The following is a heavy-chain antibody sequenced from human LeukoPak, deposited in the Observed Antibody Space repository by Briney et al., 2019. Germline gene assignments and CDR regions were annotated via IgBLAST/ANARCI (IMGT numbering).Heavy chain of an antibody. Sequence: GGSLRLSCAASGFTFSSHGMSWVRQAPGKGLEWVSAISGSGGSTYYADSVKGRFTISRDNSKNTLYLQMNSLRAEDTAVYYCAELGITMIGGVWGKGTTVTISS. D-gene: IGHD3-10*02. CDR3: AELGITMIGGV. CDR2: ISGSGGST. CDR1: GFTFSSHG. V-gene: IGHV3-23*01. J-gene: IGHJ6*04.